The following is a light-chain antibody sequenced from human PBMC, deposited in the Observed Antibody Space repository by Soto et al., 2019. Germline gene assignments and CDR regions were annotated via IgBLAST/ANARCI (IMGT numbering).Light chain of an antibody. Sequence: QSALTQPASVSGSPGQSIAISCTGTSSDVGGYNYVSWHQQHPGKAPKVLISVVSKRPSGVPDRFSGSKSGNTASLTVSGLQAEDEADYYCCSYPDNSTLVFGSGTKLTVL. CDR2: VVS. V-gene: IGLV2-8*01. J-gene: IGLJ1*01. CDR1: SSDVGGYNY. CDR3: CSYPDNSTLV.